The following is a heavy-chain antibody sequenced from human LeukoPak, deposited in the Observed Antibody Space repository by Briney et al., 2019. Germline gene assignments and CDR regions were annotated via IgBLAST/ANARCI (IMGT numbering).Heavy chain of an antibody. CDR2: IYYSGST. J-gene: IGHJ5*02. D-gene: IGHD3-3*01. CDR1: GGSISSGDYY. Sequence: SETLSLTCTVSGGSISSGDYYWSWIRQLPGKGLEWIGYIYYSGSTYYNPSLKSRVTISVDTSKNQFSLKLSSVTAADTAVYYCARVYYDFWSPPYNWLDPWGQGTLVTVSS. CDR3: ARVYYDFWSPPYNWLDP. V-gene: IGHV4-30-4*08.